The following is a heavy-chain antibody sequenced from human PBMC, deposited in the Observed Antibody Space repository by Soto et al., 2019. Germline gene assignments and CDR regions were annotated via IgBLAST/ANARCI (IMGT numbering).Heavy chain of an antibody. Sequence: QVQLVQSGAEVKKPGASVKVSCKASGYTFTSYDINWVRQATGQGLEWMGWMNPNSGNTGYAQKFQGRVTMTRSTSISTAYMELSSLRSEHTAVYYCARGGYYYDSSAYYRPFDYWGQGTLVTVSS. V-gene: IGHV1-8*01. CDR2: MNPNSGNT. J-gene: IGHJ4*02. CDR3: ARGGYYYDSSAYYRPFDY. D-gene: IGHD3-22*01. CDR1: GYTFTSYD.